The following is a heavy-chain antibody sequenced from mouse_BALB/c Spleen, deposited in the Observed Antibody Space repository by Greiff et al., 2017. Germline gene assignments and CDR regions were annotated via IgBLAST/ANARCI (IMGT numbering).Heavy chain of an antibody. CDR1: GFTFSSYA. V-gene: IGHV5-9-4*01. Sequence: EVKLVESGGGLVKPGGSLKLSCAASGFTFSSYAMSWVRQSPEKRLEWVAEISSGGSYTYYPDSVKGRFTISRDNARNILYLQMSSLRSEDTAMYYCARELRGDYWGQGTSVTVSS. J-gene: IGHJ4*01. CDR3: ARELRGDY. D-gene: IGHD1-1*01. CDR2: ISSGGSYT.